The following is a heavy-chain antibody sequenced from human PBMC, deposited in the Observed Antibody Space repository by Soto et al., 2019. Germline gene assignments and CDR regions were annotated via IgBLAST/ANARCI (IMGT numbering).Heavy chain of an antibody. D-gene: IGHD3-3*01. CDR2: INPSGGSR. Sequence: QVQLVQSGAEVKRPGASVKVSCKASGYTFNNYYMHWVRQAPGQGLEWMAMINPSGGSRSHAQKFQGRVTTTRDTSTSTLYMELSSLTSEDTAVYYCARNLYDLWSGSQYYFDYWGQGTLVTVSS. J-gene: IGHJ4*02. CDR3: ARNLYDLWSGSQYYFDY. V-gene: IGHV1-46*02. CDR1: GYTFNNYY.